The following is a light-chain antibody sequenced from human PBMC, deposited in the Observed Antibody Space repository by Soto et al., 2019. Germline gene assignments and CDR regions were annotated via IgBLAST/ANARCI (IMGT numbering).Light chain of an antibody. J-gene: IGLJ1*01. CDR2: GNS. Sequence: QSALTQPHSVSGAPGQRVTISCTGSSSNIGAGYDVHWYQQLPGTAPKLLIYGNSNRPSGAPDRFSGSKSGTSASLAITGLQAEDEADYYCQSYDSSLSGPYVFGTGTKVTVL. CDR3: QSYDSSLSGPYV. CDR1: SSNIGAGYD. V-gene: IGLV1-40*01.